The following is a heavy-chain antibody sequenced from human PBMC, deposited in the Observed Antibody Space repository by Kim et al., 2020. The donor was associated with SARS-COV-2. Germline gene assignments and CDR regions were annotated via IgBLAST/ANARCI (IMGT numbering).Heavy chain of an antibody. CDR2: IDGSSGGT. CDR3: AKLLVRGGEGGMDV. CDR1: GFTFSSYA. J-gene: IGHJ6*02. V-gene: IGHV3-23*01. Sequence: GGSLRLSCAASGFTFSSYAMSWVRQAPGKGLEWVSAIDGSSGGTYYPDSVKGRFTISRDNSKNTLYLQMNSLRAEDTAIYYCAKLLVRGGEGGMDVWGQGTTVTVSS. D-gene: IGHD3-10*01.